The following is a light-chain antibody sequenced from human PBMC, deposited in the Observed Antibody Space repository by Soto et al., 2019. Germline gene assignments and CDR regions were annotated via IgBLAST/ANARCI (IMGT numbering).Light chain of an antibody. V-gene: IGKV1-39*01. J-gene: IGKJ4*01. CDR2: ATS. CDR3: QESYSTPAVS. CDR1: QSIGNY. Sequence: DIQMTQSPSSLSASVGDRVTITCRASQSIGNYLNWYQHKPGKAPKLLIYATSTLQSGVPARFSGSGSGTEFTLTISTLQAEDFATYFCQESYSTPAVSFXGGTKVDIK.